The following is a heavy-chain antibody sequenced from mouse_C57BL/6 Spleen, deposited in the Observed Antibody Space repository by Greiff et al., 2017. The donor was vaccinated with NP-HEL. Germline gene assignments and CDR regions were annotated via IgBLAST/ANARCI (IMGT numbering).Heavy chain of an antibody. CDR2: INPNNGGT. J-gene: IGHJ2*01. V-gene: IGHV1-22*01. CDR1: GYTFTDYN. CDR3: ASLDGYFDY. Sequence: VQLKESGPELVKPGASVKMSCKASGYTFTDYNMHWVKQSHGKSLEWIGYINPNNGGTSYNQKFKGKATLTVNKSSSTAYMELRSLTSEDSAVYYCASLDGYFDYWGQGTTLTVSS. D-gene: IGHD2-3*01.